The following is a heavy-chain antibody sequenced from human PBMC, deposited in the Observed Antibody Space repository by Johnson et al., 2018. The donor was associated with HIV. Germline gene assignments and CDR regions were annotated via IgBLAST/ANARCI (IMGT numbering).Heavy chain of an antibody. Sequence: QVQLVESGGGLVKPGGSLRLSCAASGFTFSDYYMNWIRQAPGKGLEWVSYISSNGSTIYYADSVKGRFTFSRDNAKNSLYLQMNSLRAEDTAVYYCAKALPEYSSTPQAFDIWGQGTMVTVSS. CDR2: ISSNGSTI. CDR1: GFTFSDYY. D-gene: IGHD6-6*01. CDR3: AKALPEYSSTPQAFDI. V-gene: IGHV3-11*04. J-gene: IGHJ3*02.